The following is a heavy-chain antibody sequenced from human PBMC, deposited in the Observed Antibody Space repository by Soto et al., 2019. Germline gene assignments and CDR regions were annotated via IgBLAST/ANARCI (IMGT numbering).Heavy chain of an antibody. CDR2: IIPIFGTA. Sequence: QVQLVQSGAEVKKPGSSVKVSCKASGGTFSSYAISWVRQAPGQGLEWMGGIIPIFGTANYAQKFQGRVTITADESTSTAYMELSSLRSEDTDVYYRATRPQISSSSVADEDFDYWGQGTLVTVSS. CDR1: GGTFSSYA. V-gene: IGHV1-69*01. CDR3: ATRPQISSSSVADEDFDY. D-gene: IGHD6-6*01. J-gene: IGHJ4*02.